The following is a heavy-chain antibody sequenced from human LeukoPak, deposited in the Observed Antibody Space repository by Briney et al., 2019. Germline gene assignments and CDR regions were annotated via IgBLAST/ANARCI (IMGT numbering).Heavy chain of an antibody. V-gene: IGHV3-30*18. J-gene: IGHJ4*02. D-gene: IGHD3-22*01. CDR2: ISYDGSNK. CDR3: AKDMYYYDSSGYYKPGPIDY. CDR1: GFTFSSYG. Sequence: RSLRLSCAASGFTFSSYGMHWVRQAPGKGLEWVAVISYDGSNKYYADSVKGRFTISRDNSKNTLYLQMNSLRAEDTAVYYCAKDMYYYDSSGYYKPGPIDYWGQGTLVTVSS.